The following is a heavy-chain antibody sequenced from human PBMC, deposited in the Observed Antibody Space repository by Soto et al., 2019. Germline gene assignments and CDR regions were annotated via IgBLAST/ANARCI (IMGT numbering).Heavy chain of an antibody. CDR2: ISGSGGST. Sequence: GESLKISCAASGFTFSSYAMSWVRQAPGKGLEWVSAISGSGGSTYYADSVKGRFTISRDNSKNTLYLQMNSLRAEDTAVYYCAKHSGDYYYYYYMDVWGKGTTVTVSS. V-gene: IGHV3-23*01. J-gene: IGHJ6*03. CDR1: GFTFSSYA. CDR3: AKHSGDYYYYYYMDV. D-gene: IGHD4-17*01.